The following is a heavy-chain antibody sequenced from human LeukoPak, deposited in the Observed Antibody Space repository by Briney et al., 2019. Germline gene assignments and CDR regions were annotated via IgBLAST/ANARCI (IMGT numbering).Heavy chain of an antibody. J-gene: IGHJ4*02. CDR2: IYYSGIT. D-gene: IGHD3-16*01. CDR1: GGSISGYY. CDR3: ARDRGSLGGFDY. Sequence: SETLSLTCTVSGGSISGYYWSWIRQPPGKGLDWIWYIYYSGITNYNPSLKSRVTLSVDTSKNQPSLRLSSVTAADTAVYYCARDRGSLGGFDYWGQGTLVTVSS. V-gene: IGHV4-59*01.